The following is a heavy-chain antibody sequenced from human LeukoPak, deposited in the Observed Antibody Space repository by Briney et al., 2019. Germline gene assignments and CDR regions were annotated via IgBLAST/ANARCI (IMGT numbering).Heavy chain of an antibody. V-gene: IGHV3-9*01. CDR2: ISWNSGSI. Sequence: GGSLRLSCAASGFTFDDYAMHWVRHAPGKGLEWVSGISWNSGSIGYADSVKGRFTISRYNAKNSLYLQMNSLRAEDTALYYCAKSLLRYYYYGMDVWGQGTTVTVSS. D-gene: IGHD2-21*01. CDR3: AKSLLRYYYYGMDV. J-gene: IGHJ6*02. CDR1: GFTFDDYA.